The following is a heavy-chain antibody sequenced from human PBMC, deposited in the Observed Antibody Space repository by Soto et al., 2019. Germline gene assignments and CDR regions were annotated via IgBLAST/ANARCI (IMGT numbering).Heavy chain of an antibody. Sequence: EVQLVESGGGLVQPGGSLRLSCAASGFTVSSNYMSWVRQAPGKGLEWVSVIYSGGSTYYADSVKGRFTISRDNSKNTLYLQMNRLRAEDTAVYYCAREVFGSSSYYFDYWGQGTLVTVSS. J-gene: IGHJ4*02. CDR2: IYSGGST. CDR3: AREVFGSSSYYFDY. D-gene: IGHD6-6*01. V-gene: IGHV3-66*01. CDR1: GFTVSSNY.